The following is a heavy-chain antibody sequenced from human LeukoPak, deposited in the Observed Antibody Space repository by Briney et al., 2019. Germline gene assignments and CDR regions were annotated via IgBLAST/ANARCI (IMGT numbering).Heavy chain of an antibody. CDR1: GGSFSGYY. CDR2: IYYSGST. Sequence: PSETLSLTCAVYGGSFSGYYWSWIRQPPGKGLEWIGYIYYSGSTNYNPSLKSRVTISVDTSKNQFSLKLSSVTAADTAVYYCATRSSGWQFDYWGQGTLVTVSS. D-gene: IGHD6-19*01. V-gene: IGHV4-59*08. J-gene: IGHJ4*02. CDR3: ATRSSGWQFDY.